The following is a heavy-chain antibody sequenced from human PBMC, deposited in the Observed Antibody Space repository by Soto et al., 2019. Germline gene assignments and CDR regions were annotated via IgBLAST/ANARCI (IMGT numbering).Heavy chain of an antibody. V-gene: IGHV4-59*01. CDR1: GASMIDYY. D-gene: IGHD3-16*01. CDR3: VRSGHSFGGVV. Sequence: SETLSLTCTVSGASMIDYYGSWVRQTPGRGLEWIGYMFYSGRSNYNPSLKSRVAISVDTSKNEISLKLHSVTAADTAVYYCVRSGHSFGGVVWGQGSLGTVSS. CDR2: MFYSGRS. J-gene: IGHJ4*02.